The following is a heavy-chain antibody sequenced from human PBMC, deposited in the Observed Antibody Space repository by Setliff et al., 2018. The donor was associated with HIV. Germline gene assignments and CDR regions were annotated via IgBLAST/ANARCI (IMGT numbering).Heavy chain of an antibody. CDR1: GGSIRSFF. V-gene: IGHV4-4*08. CDR3: ARSSITMFIDY. D-gene: IGHD3-10*02. J-gene: IGHJ4*02. CDR2: IYTSGST. Sequence: PSETLSLTCTVSGGSIRSFFWSWIRQPPGKGLEWIGHIYTSGSTNYNPSLKSRVTMSVDTSKNQFSLNLSSVTAADTAVYYCARSSITMFIDYWGQGTLVTVSS.